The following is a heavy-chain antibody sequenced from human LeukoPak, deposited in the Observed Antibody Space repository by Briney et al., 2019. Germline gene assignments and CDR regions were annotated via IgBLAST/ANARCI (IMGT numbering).Heavy chain of an antibody. CDR3: ARDRFRSGSSGRYDTGLNWFDP. J-gene: IGHJ5*02. Sequence: SETLSLTCTVAGGSISSSLHYWGWIRQSPGKGLEWIGSLYYSGTTYYNTSLKGRVTISVDTSKNQFSLKLSSVTAADTAVYYCARDRFRSGSSGRYDTGLNWFDPWGQGTLVTVSS. CDR2: LYYSGTT. D-gene: IGHD3-10*01. V-gene: IGHV4-39*07. CDR1: GGSISSSLHY.